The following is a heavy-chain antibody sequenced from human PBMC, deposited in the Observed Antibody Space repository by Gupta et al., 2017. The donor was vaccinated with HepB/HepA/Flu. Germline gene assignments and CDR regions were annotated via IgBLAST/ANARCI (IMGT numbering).Heavy chain of an antibody. CDR3: ARSSGYTNGHGWVESFDY. CDR1: GGSLTHCY. Sequence: QVQLQESGPGVVRPSETLSLTCTVAGGSLTHCYWSWIRHPGGKGLEWIGRIYSSGNNYTPSLKSRVTMSADTSRNKFSLRLSSVTAADTAVYFCARSSGYTNGHGWVESFDYWGQGALVTVSS. J-gene: IGHJ4*02. CDR2: IYSSGN. V-gene: IGHV4-4*07. D-gene: IGHD2-8*01.